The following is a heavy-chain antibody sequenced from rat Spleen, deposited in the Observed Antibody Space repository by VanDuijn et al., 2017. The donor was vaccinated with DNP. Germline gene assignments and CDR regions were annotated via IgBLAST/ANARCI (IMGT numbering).Heavy chain of an antibody. D-gene: IGHD1-4*01. V-gene: IGHV3-3*01. CDR3: ARWPGYNPPYAMDA. CDR2: VNSAGST. CDR1: GYSITSNYR. Sequence: EVQLQESGPGLVKPSQSLSLTCSVTGYSITSNYRWSWIRKFPGDKLEWMGSVNSAGSTNYNPSLKSRISITRDTSKNQFFLQVNSVTTEDTATYYCARWPGYNPPYAMDAWGQGTSVTVSS. J-gene: IGHJ4*01.